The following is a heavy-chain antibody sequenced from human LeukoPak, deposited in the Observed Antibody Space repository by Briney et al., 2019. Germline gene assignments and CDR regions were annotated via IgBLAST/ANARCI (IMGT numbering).Heavy chain of an antibody. J-gene: IGHJ4*02. Sequence: HPGGSLRLSCAASGFTFSSYAMSWVRQAPGKGLEWVSAIIGSGGSAYYPDSVKGRFTISRDNSKNTLFLQMNSLRAGDTAVYYCARRPDNSGNTPLDYWGQGTLVTVSS. CDR1: GFTFSSYA. D-gene: IGHD3-22*01. CDR2: IIGSGGSA. CDR3: ARRPDNSGNTPLDY. V-gene: IGHV3-23*01.